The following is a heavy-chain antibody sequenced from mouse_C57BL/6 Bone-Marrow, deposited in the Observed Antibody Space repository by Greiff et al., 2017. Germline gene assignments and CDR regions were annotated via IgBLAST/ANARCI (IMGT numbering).Heavy chain of an antibody. CDR1: GYTFTSYW. V-gene: IGHV1-55*01. J-gene: IGHJ3*01. CDR2: IYPGSGST. Sequence: VQLQQPGAELVKPGASVKMSCKASGYTFTSYWITWVKQRPGQGLEWIGDIYPGSGSTNYTEKFKSKATLTVDTSSSTAYMQLSSLTSEDSAVYVCARGETERAGGAYGGRGTLVTVS. D-gene: IGHD4-1*01. CDR3: ARGETERAGGAY.